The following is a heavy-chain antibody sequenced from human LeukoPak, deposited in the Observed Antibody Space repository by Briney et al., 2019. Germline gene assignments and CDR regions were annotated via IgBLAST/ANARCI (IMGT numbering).Heavy chain of an antibody. D-gene: IGHD6-19*01. CDR2: ISYDGSNK. V-gene: IGHV3-30-3*01. J-gene: IGHJ4*02. Sequence: GGSLRLSCAASGFTFSSYAMHWVRQTPGKGLEWVAVISYDGSNKHYADSVKGRFTISRDNSKNTLYLQMNSLRAEDTAVYYCARDLGPHIAVAGPLDYWGQGTLVTVSS. CDR1: GFTFSSYA. CDR3: ARDLGPHIAVAGPLDY.